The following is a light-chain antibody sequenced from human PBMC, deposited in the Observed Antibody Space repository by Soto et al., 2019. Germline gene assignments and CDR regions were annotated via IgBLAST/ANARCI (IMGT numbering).Light chain of an antibody. CDR1: SSDVGGYNY. Sequence: QSALTQPPSASGSPGQSVTISCTGTSSDVGGYNYVSWYQQHPGKAPQLVIYEVSKRPSGVPDRFSGSKSGNTASLTVSGLQAEDEADYYCSSYAGSNNLVFGTGTKLTVL. CDR3: SSYAGSNNLV. V-gene: IGLV2-8*01. J-gene: IGLJ1*01. CDR2: EVS.